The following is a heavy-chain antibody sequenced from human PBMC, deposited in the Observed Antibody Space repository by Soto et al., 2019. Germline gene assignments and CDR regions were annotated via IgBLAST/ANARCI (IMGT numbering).Heavy chain of an antibody. D-gene: IGHD4-17*01. CDR2: IYHSGST. CDR1: GGSISSGGYS. V-gene: IGHV4-30-2*01. CDR3: ARLYGDSGGYYFDY. Sequence: QLQLQESGSGLVKPSQTLSLTCAVSGGSISSGGYSWSWIRQPPGKGLEWIGYIYHSGSTYYNPSLKSRVTISVDRYKNQVSLKLSSVTAADTAVYYCARLYGDSGGYYFDYWGQGTLVTVSS. J-gene: IGHJ4*02.